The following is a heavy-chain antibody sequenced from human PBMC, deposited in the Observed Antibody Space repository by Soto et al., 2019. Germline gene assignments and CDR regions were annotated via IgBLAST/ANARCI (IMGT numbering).Heavy chain of an antibody. V-gene: IGHV3-11*01. CDR2: VSGSGGTT. Sequence: GGSLRLSCAGSGFTLSGYYMSWIRQAPGKGLEWVSYVSGSGGTTYYADSVKGRFTISRDNAKNSLYLHLNNPRVADTAVYYCARARPDLVQMVGETPGYYGMGVWGPGTTVTVSS. CDR3: ARARPDLVQMVGETPGYYGMGV. D-gene: IGHD2-8*01. J-gene: IGHJ6*02. CDR1: GFTLSGYY.